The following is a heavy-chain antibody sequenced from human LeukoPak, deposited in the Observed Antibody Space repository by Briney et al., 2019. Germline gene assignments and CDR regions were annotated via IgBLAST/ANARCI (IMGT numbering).Heavy chain of an antibody. CDR1: GYTFTGYY. V-gene: IGHV1-2*02. CDR3: ARDGSSVVEPFFDY. J-gene: IGHJ4*02. D-gene: IGHD2-15*01. CDR2: INPNSGGT. Sequence: ASVKVSCKASGYTFTGYYMHWVRQAPGQGLEWMGWINPNSGGTNYAQKFQGRVTMTRDTSISTAYMELSRLRSDDTAVYYCARDGSSVVEPFFDYWGQGTLITVSS.